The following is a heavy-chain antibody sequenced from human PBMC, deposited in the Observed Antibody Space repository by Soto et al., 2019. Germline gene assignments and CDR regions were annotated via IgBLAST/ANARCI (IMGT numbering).Heavy chain of an antibody. CDR3: ARSSGARYFYAMDV. D-gene: IGHD2-15*01. CDR2: ISSTTNTI. J-gene: IGHJ6*02. Sequence: GGSLRLSCAASGFSFSTNSMNWVRQAPGKGLEWLSYISSTTNTIYYADSVKGRFTISRDSAKNSLFLQVNSLRDEDTAVYYCARSSGARYFYAMDVWGQGTTVTVSS. CDR1: GFSFSTNS. V-gene: IGHV3-48*02.